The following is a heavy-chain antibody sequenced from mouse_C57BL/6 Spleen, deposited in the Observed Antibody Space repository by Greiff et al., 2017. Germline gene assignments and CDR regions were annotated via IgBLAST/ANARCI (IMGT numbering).Heavy chain of an antibody. Sequence: QVQLQQPGAELVKPGASVKLSCKASGYTFTSYWMHWVKQRPGQGLEWIGMIHPNSGSTNYNEKFKSKATLTVDKSSSTAYMQLSSLTSEDSAVXYCAPLLYDGHYEGYAMDYWGQGTSVTVSS. CDR3: APLLYDGHYEGYAMDY. D-gene: IGHD2-3*01. CDR2: IHPNSGST. V-gene: IGHV1-64*01. J-gene: IGHJ4*01. CDR1: GYTFTSYW.